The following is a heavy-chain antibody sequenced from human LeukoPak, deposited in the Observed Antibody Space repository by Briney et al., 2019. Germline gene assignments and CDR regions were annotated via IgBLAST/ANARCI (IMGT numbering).Heavy chain of an antibody. D-gene: IGHD3-22*01. Sequence: PGGSLRLSCAASGFTFSSYAMNWVRQAPGKGLEWVSAISGSGGSTYYADSVKGRFTISRDNSKNTLFLQMNSLRAEDTAVYYCASMGYYYDSSGYYRYWGQGTLVTVSS. CDR2: ISGSGGST. CDR1: GFTFSSYA. CDR3: ASMGYYYDSSGYYRY. V-gene: IGHV3-23*01. J-gene: IGHJ4*02.